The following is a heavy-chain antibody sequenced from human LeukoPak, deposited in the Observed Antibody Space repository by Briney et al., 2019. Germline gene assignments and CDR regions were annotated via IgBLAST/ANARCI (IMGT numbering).Heavy chain of an antibody. Sequence: PGGSLRLSCAASGFTFSSYWMSWVRQAPGKGLEWVANIKQDGSEKYYVDSVKGRFTISRDNAKNSLYLQMNSLRAEDTAVYYCARESVGMGYYYYYMDVWGKGTTVTVSS. V-gene: IGHV3-7*03. CDR3: ARESVGMGYYYYYMDV. D-gene: IGHD7-27*01. J-gene: IGHJ6*03. CDR1: GFTFSSYW. CDR2: IKQDGSEK.